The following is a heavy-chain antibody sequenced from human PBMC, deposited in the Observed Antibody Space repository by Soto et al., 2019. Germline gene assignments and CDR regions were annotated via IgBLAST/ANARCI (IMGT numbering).Heavy chain of an antibody. D-gene: IGHD1-26*01. J-gene: IGHJ3*02. CDR3: AKDLHSGSYYGPDAFDI. Sequence: GGSLRLSCAASGVPFSSYAMSWVRQAPGKGLEWVSAISGSGGSTYYADSVKGRFTISRDNSKNTLCLQMNSLRAEDTAVYYCAKDLHSGSYYGPDAFDIWGQGTMVTVSS. CDR2: ISGSGGST. V-gene: IGHV3-23*01. CDR1: GVPFSSYA.